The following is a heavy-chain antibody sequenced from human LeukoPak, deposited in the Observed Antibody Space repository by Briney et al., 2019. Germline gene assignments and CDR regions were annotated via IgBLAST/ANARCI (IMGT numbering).Heavy chain of an antibody. V-gene: IGHV3-30*04. CDR1: GFTFSSYA. Sequence: GGSLRLSCAASGFTFSSYAMHWVRQAPGKGLEWVAAISYDGSNKYSADSVKGRFTISRDNAKNTLYLQMTSLRIEDTAVYFCTRGLYGSQDYWGQGTLVTVSS. J-gene: IGHJ4*02. CDR2: ISYDGSNK. D-gene: IGHD3-10*01. CDR3: TRGLYGSQDY.